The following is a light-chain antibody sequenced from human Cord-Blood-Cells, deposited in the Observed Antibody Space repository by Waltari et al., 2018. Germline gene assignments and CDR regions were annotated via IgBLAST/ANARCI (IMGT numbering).Light chain of an antibody. J-gene: IGKJ3*01. CDR3: QQRSNWPRFT. CDR1: QSVSSY. Sequence: EIVLTQSPATLSLSPGERATLSCRASQSVSSYLAWYQQKPGQAPRLPVSYASNMATVIPARFSDSGSGTDFTLTISNLEPEDVAVYDCQQRSNWPRFTFGPGTKVDIK. V-gene: IGKV3-11*01. CDR2: YAS.